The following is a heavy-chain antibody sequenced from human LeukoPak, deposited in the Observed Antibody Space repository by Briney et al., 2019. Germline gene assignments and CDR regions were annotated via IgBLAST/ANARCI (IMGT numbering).Heavy chain of an antibody. Sequence: SETLSLTCTVSGGSISSSSYYWGWIRQPPGNGLEWIGSIYYSGSTYYNPSLKSRVTISVDTSKNQFSLKLSSVTAADTAVYYCARVSVSMIVDPPGYFDYWGQGTLVTVSS. D-gene: IGHD3-22*01. CDR2: IYYSGST. CDR1: GGSISSSSYY. V-gene: IGHV4-39*07. J-gene: IGHJ4*02. CDR3: ARVSVSMIVDPPGYFDY.